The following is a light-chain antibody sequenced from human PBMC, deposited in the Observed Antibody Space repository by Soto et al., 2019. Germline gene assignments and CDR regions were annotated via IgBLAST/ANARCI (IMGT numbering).Light chain of an antibody. J-gene: IGKJ1*01. CDR3: QQYNSYPGT. V-gene: IGKV1-5*01. CDR2: DAS. Sequence: DIQMTQSPSTLSAPVGDRVTITCRAGQSISSWLAWYQQKPGKAPKLLIYDASSLESGVPSRFSGSGSGTEFTLTISSLQPDDFATYYCQQYNSYPGTFGQGTKVDI. CDR1: QSISSW.